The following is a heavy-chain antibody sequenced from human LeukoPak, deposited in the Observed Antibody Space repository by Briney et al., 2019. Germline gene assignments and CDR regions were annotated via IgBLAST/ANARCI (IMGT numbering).Heavy chain of an antibody. CDR3: ASDCSGGSCYPDAFDI. D-gene: IGHD2-15*01. J-gene: IGHJ3*02. Sequence: GGSLRLSCAASGFTFSSYEMSWVRQARGKGLEWVSYISSSGSTIYYADSVKGRFTISRDNAKNSLYLQMNRLRAEDTAVYYCASDCSGGSCYPDAFDIWGQGTMVTVSS. CDR2: ISSSGSTI. CDR1: GFTFSSYE. V-gene: IGHV3-48*03.